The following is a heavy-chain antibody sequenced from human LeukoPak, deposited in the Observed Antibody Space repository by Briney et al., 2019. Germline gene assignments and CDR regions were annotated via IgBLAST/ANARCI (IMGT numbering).Heavy chain of an antibody. Sequence: GGSLRLSCAASGFTFSSYSMNWVRQAPGKGLEWVSSISSSSSYIYYADSVKGRFTLSRGNAKNSLYLQMNSLRAEDTAVYYCAKGAFLDYWGQGTLVTVSS. CDR2: ISSSSSYI. J-gene: IGHJ4*02. CDR3: AKGAFLDY. CDR1: GFTFSSYS. V-gene: IGHV3-21*04.